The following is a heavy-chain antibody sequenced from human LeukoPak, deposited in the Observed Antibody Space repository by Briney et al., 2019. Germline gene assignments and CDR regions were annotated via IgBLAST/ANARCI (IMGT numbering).Heavy chain of an antibody. D-gene: IGHD3-10*01. V-gene: IGHV3-7*01. J-gene: IGHJ6*03. CDR3: ARADGSGSYLYYYYYMDV. CDR2: INQDGSKK. CDR1: GFTFTDYW. Sequence: GGSLRLSCTTSGFTFTDYWMTWVRQAPGKGLEWVANINQDGSKKFYVDSVKGRFTISRDNAKNALYLQMNSLRAEDTGVYYCARADGSGSYLYYYYYMDVWGKGTTVTISS.